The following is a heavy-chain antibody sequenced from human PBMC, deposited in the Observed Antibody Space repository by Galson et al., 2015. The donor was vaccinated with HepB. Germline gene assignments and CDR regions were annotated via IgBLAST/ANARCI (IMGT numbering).Heavy chain of an antibody. J-gene: IGHJ6*03. CDR3: ARVSVDIVVVPAATYYYYYMDV. CDR2: IYYSGST. V-gene: IGHV4-59*01. D-gene: IGHD2-2*01. CDR1: GGSISSYY. Sequence: TLSLTCTVSGGSISSYYWSWIRQPPGKGLEWIGYIYYSGSTNYNPSLKSRVTISVDTSKNQFSLKLSSVTAADTAVYYCARVSVDIVVVPAATYYYYYMDVWGKGTTVTVSS.